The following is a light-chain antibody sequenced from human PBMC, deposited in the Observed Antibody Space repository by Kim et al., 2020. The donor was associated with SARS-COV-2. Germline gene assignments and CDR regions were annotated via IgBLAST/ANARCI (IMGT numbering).Light chain of an antibody. CDR2: GNN. Sequence: RVTISCTGSSSNIGAGYDVHWYQQLPGTAPKLLIYGNNNRPSGVPDRFSVSRSGTSASLAITGLQAEDEADYFCQSSDSSLSTVVFGGGTKVTVL. V-gene: IGLV1-40*01. CDR1: SSNIGAGYD. J-gene: IGLJ2*01. CDR3: QSSDSSLSTVV.